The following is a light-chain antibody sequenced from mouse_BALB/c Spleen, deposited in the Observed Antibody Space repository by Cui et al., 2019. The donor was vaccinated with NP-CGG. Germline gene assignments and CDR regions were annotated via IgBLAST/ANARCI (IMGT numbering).Light chain of an antibody. J-gene: IGLJ1*01. CDR1: TGAVTTSNY. Sequence: QAGVTLESALTTSPGETVTHTCRSSTGAVTTSNYANWVHEKPDHLFTGLIGGTDNRAPGVPARFSGSLVGDKAALTITGAQTEDEAIYFCALWYSNHWVFGGGTKLTVL. V-gene: IGLV1*01. CDR2: GTD. CDR3: ALWYSNHWV.